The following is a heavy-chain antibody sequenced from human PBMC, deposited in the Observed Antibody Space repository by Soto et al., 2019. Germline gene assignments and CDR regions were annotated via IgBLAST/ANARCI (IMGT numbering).Heavy chain of an antibody. Sequence: EVQVLESGGGLVQPGGSLRLSCAASGFTFSVYAMSWVRQAPGKGLEWVSGISSNGGRTFYADSLRGRFTISRDNSKSALYLQMNNLRAEDTAIYYCAKYSELPYEAYLQQWGQGTLVTVSS. J-gene: IGHJ1*01. V-gene: IGHV3-23*01. CDR3: AKYSELPYEAYLQQ. D-gene: IGHD1-7*01. CDR2: ISSNGGRT. CDR1: GFTFSVYA.